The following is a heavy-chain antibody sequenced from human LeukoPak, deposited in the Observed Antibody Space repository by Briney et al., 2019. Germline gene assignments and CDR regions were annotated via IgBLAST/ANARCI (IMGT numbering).Heavy chain of an antibody. J-gene: IGHJ2*01. Sequence: GGSLRLSCAVSGFTFSSYWMSWVRQAPGKGLEWVANIKQDGSEKYYVDSVKGRFTISRDNAKNSLDLQMNSLRAEDTAVYYCARVGYCSDSSCHAAGWYFDLWGRGTLVTVSS. V-gene: IGHV3-7*01. CDR3: ARVGYCSDSSCHAAGWYFDL. CDR2: IKQDGSEK. D-gene: IGHD2-2*01. CDR1: GFTFSSYW.